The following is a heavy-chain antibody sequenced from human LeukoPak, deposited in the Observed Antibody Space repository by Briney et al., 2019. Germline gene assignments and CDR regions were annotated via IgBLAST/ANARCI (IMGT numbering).Heavy chain of an antibody. CDR1: GGFISSSSYY. CDR3: ARHYYGSGSYYGLTGFDY. CDR2: IYYSGST. Sequence: PSETLSLTCTVSGGFISSSSYYWGLIRQPPGKGLEWIGSIYYSGSTYYNPSLKSRVTISVDTSKNQFSLKLSSVTAADTAVYYCARHYYGSGSYYGLTGFDYWGQGTLVTVSS. V-gene: IGHV4-39*01. J-gene: IGHJ4*02. D-gene: IGHD3-10*01.